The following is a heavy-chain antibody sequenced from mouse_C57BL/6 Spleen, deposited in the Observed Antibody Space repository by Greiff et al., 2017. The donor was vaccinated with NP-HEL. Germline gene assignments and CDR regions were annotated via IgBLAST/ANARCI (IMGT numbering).Heavy chain of an antibody. CDR1: GFNITDYY. CDR2: IDPEDGDT. CDR3: TPMVTTAPFAY. V-gene: IGHV14-1*01. D-gene: IGHD2-2*01. J-gene: IGHJ3*01. Sequence: VQLQQSGAELVRPGASVKLSCTASGFNITDYYMHWVKQRPEQGLEWIGRIDPEDGDTEYAPKFQGKATMTADTSSNTAYLQLSSLTSEDTAVYYCTPMVTTAPFAYWGQGTLVTVSA.